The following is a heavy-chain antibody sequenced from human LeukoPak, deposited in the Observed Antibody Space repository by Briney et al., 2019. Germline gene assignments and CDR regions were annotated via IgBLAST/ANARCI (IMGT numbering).Heavy chain of an antibody. CDR3: ARDQGATPPRN. Sequence: ASVKVSCKASGYTFTHYHIHWVRQAPGQGLEWMGWINPNSGGTNYAQKLQGRVTMTRDTSISTAYMELSRLRSDDTAVYYCARDQGATPPRNWGQGTLVTVSS. CDR2: INPNSGGT. CDR1: GYTFTHYH. J-gene: IGHJ4*02. V-gene: IGHV1-2*02. D-gene: IGHD1-26*01.